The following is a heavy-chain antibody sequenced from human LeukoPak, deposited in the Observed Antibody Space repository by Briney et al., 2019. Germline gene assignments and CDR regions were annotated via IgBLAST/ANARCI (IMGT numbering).Heavy chain of an antibody. D-gene: IGHD4-23*01. Sequence: PGGSLRLSCAASGFTFSRFTMNWVRQAPGKGLEWVGRIKSATVDGTPEYAAPVKGRFTISRDDSKNTVYLQMNSLKTEDTAVYYCTTGPGNSGYWGQGTLVTVSS. CDR1: GFTFSRFT. CDR2: IKSATVDGTP. V-gene: IGHV3-15*01. CDR3: TTGPGNSGY. J-gene: IGHJ4*02.